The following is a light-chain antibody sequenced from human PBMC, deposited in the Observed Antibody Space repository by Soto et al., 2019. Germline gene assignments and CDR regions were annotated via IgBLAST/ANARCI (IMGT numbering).Light chain of an antibody. CDR3: QSYDSSLNGWV. J-gene: IGLJ3*02. CDR2: GNN. CDR1: SSNIGAGYD. V-gene: IGLV1-40*01. Sequence: QSVLTQPPSVXGAPXXXXTISCTGSSSNIGAGYDVHWYQQLPGTAPKLLIYGNNNRPSGVPDRFSGSKSGTSASLAITGLQAEDEADYYCQSYDSSLNGWVFGGGTKLTVL.